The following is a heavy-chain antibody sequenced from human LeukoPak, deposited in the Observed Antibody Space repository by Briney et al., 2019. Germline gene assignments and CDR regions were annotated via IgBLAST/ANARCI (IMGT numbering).Heavy chain of an antibody. J-gene: IGHJ4*02. CDR2: ISSSSTSI. CDR3: ARDLRGYSGDNAFDY. D-gene: IGHD5-12*01. Sequence: PGGSLRLSCAASGFTFSRYSRNWVRQAPGKGLEWVSYISSSSTSIYYADSLKGRFTISRDNAKNSLFLQMNSLRAEDTAVYYCARDLRGYSGDNAFDYWGQGTLVTVSS. CDR1: GFTFSRYS. V-gene: IGHV3-21*01.